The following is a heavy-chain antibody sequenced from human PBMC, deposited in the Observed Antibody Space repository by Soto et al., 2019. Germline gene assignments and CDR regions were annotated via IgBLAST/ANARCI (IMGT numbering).Heavy chain of an antibody. J-gene: IGHJ4*02. D-gene: IGHD3-3*01. CDR2: ISSSSSTI. Sequence: EVQLVESGGGLVQPGGSLRLSCAASGFTFSSYSMNWVRQAPGKGLEWVSYISSSSSTIYYADSVKGRFTISRDNAKNSLYLQMNSLRDKDTAVYYCARDCTYYDFWSGAYYFDYWGQGTLVTVSS. CDR1: GFTFSSYS. CDR3: ARDCTYYDFWSGAYYFDY. V-gene: IGHV3-48*02.